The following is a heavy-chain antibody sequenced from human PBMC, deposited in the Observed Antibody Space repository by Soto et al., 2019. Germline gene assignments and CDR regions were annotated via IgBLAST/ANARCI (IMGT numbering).Heavy chain of an antibody. V-gene: IGHV4-59*01. CDR1: GGSISSYY. CDR3: ASSSGWYWDAFDI. D-gene: IGHD6-19*01. Sequence: PSETLSLTCTVSGGSISSYYWSWIRQPPGKGLEWIGYIYYSGSTNYNPSLKSRVTMSVDTSKNQFSLKLSSVTAADTAVYYCASSSGWYWDAFDIWGQGTMVTVS. J-gene: IGHJ3*02. CDR2: IYYSGST.